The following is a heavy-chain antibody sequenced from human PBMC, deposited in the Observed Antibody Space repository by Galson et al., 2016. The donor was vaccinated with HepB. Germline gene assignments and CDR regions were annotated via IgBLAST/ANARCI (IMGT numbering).Heavy chain of an antibody. CDR3: ATLGGGSSSGNYGLDV. D-gene: IGHD2-15*01. CDR2: ITSTSSSI. V-gene: IGHV3-21*01. Sequence: SLRLSCAASGFRFSSYNMNWVRQAPGKGLEWLSSITSTSSSIFYADSMKGRFTISRDNAKNSLYLQMNSLRAEGTAVYYCATLGGGSSSGNYGLDVWGQGTTVTVSS. CDR1: GFRFSSYN. J-gene: IGHJ6*02.